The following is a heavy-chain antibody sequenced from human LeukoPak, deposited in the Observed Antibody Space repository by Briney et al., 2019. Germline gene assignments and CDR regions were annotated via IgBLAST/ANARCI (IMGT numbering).Heavy chain of an antibody. D-gene: IGHD3-10*01. V-gene: IGHV1-8*01. CDR1: GYTFTSYD. CDR3: ASSYYYGSGSYYREHCYYYYMDV. CDR2: MNPNSGNT. Sequence: ASVKVSCKASGYTFTSYDINWVRQATGQGLEWMVWMNPNSGNTGYAQKFQGRVTMTRNTSISTAYMELSSLRSEDTAVYYCASSYYYGSGSYYREHCYYYYMDVWGKGTTVTVSS. J-gene: IGHJ6*03.